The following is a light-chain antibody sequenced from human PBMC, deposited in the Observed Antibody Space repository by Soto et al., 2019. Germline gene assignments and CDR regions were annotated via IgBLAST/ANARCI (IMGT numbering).Light chain of an antibody. J-gene: IGLJ1*01. CDR1: NSDVGGYNY. CDR3: TSWTTSNSYV. CDR2: DVS. Sequence: QSALTQPAAVSGSPAQSITISCTGTNSDVGGYNYVSWYQQHPGKAPKLMSFDVSNRPSGVSNRFSGSKSGNTASLTISGLQAEDEADYYCTSWTTSNSYVFGTGTNVTVL. V-gene: IGLV2-14*01.